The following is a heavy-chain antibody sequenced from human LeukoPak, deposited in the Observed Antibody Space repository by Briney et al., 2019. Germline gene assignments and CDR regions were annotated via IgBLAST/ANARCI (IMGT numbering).Heavy chain of an antibody. Sequence: PGGSLRLSCAASGFTFSSYAMSWVRQAPGKGLAWVSAISGSGGSTYYADSVKGRFTISRDNSKNTLYLQMNSLRAEDTAVYYCAKLTYYYDSSGSYYFDYWGQGTLVTVSS. CDR1: GFTFSSYA. CDR2: ISGSGGST. J-gene: IGHJ4*02. V-gene: IGHV3-23*01. CDR3: AKLTYYYDSSGSYYFDY. D-gene: IGHD3-22*01.